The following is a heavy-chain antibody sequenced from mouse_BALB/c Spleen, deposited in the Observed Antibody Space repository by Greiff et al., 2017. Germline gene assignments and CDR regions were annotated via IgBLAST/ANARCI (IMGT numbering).Heavy chain of an antibody. Sequence: VQLKQSGPELVKPGASVKISCKASGYSFTGYFMNWVMQSHGKSLEWIGRINPYNGDTFYNQKFKGKATLTVDKSSSTAHMELRSLASEDSAVYYCARSVSSWFAYWGQGTLVTVSA. J-gene: IGHJ3*01. CDR1: GYSFTGYF. CDR3: ARSVSSWFAY. V-gene: IGHV1-20*02. CDR2: INPYNGDT.